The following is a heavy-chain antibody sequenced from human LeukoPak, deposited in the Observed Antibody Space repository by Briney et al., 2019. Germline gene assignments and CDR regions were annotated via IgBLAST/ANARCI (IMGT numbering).Heavy chain of an antibody. D-gene: IGHD3-10*01. CDR2: ISGGGDST. J-gene: IGHJ4*02. CDR1: GFTFGSYA. V-gene: IGHV3-23*01. Sequence: GGSLRLSCAASGFTFGSYAMNWVRQAPGKGLEWVSVISGGGDSTYYADSVKGRFTITRDNSKSTLSLQMNSLRAEDTAVYYCAKDLYVSRSYYFDYWGQGTLVTVSS. CDR3: AKDLYVSRSYYFDY.